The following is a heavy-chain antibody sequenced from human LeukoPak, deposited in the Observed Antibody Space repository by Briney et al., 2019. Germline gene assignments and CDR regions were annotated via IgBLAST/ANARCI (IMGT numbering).Heavy chain of an antibody. CDR3: ARGSAAGNNWFDP. Sequence: SDTLSLTCIVSGGSIDSSAYYWAVIRQPPGKGLEWIGSIDYGGSTYYNPSLKSRLTISVDTSKNQFSLKLTSVTAADTAVYYCARGSAAGNNWFDPWGQGTLVTVSS. J-gene: IGHJ5*02. CDR1: GGSIDSSAYY. V-gene: IGHV4-39*07. CDR2: IDYGGST. D-gene: IGHD6-13*01.